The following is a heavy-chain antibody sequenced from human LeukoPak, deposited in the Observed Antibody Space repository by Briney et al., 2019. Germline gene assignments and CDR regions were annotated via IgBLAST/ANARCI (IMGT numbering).Heavy chain of an antibody. D-gene: IGHD3-3*01. CDR3: AKIVYGTYDFWSDYPVGYFDY. CDR1: GGSFSGYY. Sequence: SETLSLTCAVYGGSFSGYYWSWIRQPPGKGLEWIGEINHSGSTNYNPSLKRRVSISVDTSKNQFSLKLRSVTAADTAVHYCAKIVYGTYDFWSDYPVGYFDYWGQGTLVTVCS. J-gene: IGHJ4*02. V-gene: IGHV4-34*01. CDR2: INHSGST.